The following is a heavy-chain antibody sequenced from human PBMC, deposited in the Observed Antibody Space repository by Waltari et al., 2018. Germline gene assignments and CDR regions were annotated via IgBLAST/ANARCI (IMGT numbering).Heavy chain of an antibody. V-gene: IGHV3-48*01. Sequence: DVQLVESGGGLMMPGGSLRPSWSLWGLTSRSYNTNWVRQAPGKVLEWVSCISSGRDTIYYADSVKRRFTISRDNAQNSLYLEMNSLRGEDTAVYYCARVGPYSTSYYFDTWGQGTLVTVSS. CDR2: ISSGRDTI. CDR3: ARVGPYSTSYYFDT. J-gene: IGHJ4*01. D-gene: IGHD6-13*01. CDR1: GLTSRSYN.